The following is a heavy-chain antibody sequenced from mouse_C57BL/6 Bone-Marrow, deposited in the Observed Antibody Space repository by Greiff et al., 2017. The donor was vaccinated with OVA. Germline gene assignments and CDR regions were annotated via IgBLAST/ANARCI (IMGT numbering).Heavy chain of an antibody. Sequence: EVKLQESGGGLVQPGGSLKLSCAASGFTFSDYYMYWVRQTPEKRLEWVAYISNGGGSTYYPDTVKGRFTISRDNAKNTLYLQMSRLKSEDTAMYYCARTNLYYFDYWGQGTTLTVSS. CDR2: ISNGGGST. D-gene: IGHD4-1*01. CDR3: ARTNLYYFDY. J-gene: IGHJ2*01. V-gene: IGHV5-12*01. CDR1: GFTFSDYY.